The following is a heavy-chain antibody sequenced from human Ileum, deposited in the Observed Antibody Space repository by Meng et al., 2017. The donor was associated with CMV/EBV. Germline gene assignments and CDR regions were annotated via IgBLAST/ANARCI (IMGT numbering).Heavy chain of an antibody. CDR3: ARFGGLFDY. Sequence: GESLKISCVASGFTFNNSDMNWVHQDPGKRLEWVANIKQDGSDKYYVDSVKGRFTISRDNAKNSLYLQMNSLRAEDTAVYYCARFGGLFDYCGQGTLVTVSS. CDR1: GFTFNNSD. D-gene: IGHD3-16*01. V-gene: IGHV3-7*01. J-gene: IGHJ4*02. CDR2: IKQDGSDK.